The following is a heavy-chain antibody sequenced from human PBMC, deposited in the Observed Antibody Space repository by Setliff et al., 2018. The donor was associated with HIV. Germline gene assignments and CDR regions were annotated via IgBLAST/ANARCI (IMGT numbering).Heavy chain of an antibody. CDR3: TRVHSAYDVFAFDL. V-gene: IGHV3-21*01. CDR2: LSSTNKFI. J-gene: IGHJ3*01. Sequence: GGSLRLSCAASGFTFRTYRMGWVRQAPGKGLEWVSFLSSTNKFINYADSVKGRFTISRDNAKNSLYLQMNGLRAEDTGIYYCTRVHSAYDVFAFDLWGQGTMVTVSS. D-gene: IGHD5-12*01. CDR1: GFTFRTYR.